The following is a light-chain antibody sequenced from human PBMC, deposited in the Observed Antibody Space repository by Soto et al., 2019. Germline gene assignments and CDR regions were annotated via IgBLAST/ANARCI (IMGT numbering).Light chain of an antibody. CDR2: AAS. CDR1: QSISSY. V-gene: IGKV1-39*01. CDR3: QQSYSTSPWT. J-gene: IGKJ1*01. Sequence: DIQMTQSPSSLSASLGDRVTITCRASQSISSYLNWYQQKPGKAPKLLIYAASSLQSGVPSRFSGSGSGTDFTLTISSLQPEDFATYYCQQSYSTSPWTFGQGTKVEIK.